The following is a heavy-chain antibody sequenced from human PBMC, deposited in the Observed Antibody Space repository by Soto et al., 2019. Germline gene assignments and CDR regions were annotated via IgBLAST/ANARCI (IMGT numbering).Heavy chain of an antibody. D-gene: IGHD2-15*01. CDR2: IYTIGST. Sequence: SETLSLTCTVSNGSFSGYYWSWIRQPAGKGLEWIGRIYTIGSTSYNPSLKSRVSMSVDTSKKQFSLKVKYVTAADTAVYYCARDPAGYYYFDYWGQGALVNVS. CDR1: NGSFSGYY. J-gene: IGHJ4*02. CDR3: ARDPAGYYYFDY. V-gene: IGHV4-4*07.